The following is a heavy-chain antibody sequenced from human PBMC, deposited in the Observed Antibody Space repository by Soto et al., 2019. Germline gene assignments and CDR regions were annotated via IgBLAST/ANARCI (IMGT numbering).Heavy chain of an antibody. Sequence: ESLKISFKGSGYSLPSYWIIWVRQMPGKGLEWMGRIDPSDSYTNYSPSFQGHVTISADKSISTAYLQWSSLKASDTAMYYCARLFHENDSSGYYATPDYWGQGTLVTVSS. CDR1: GYSLPSYW. CDR2: IDPSDSYT. CDR3: ARLFHENDSSGYYATPDY. J-gene: IGHJ4*02. V-gene: IGHV5-10-1*01. D-gene: IGHD3-22*01.